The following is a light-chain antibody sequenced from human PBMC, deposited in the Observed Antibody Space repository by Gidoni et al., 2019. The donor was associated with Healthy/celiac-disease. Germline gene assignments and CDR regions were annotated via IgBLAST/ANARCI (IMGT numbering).Light chain of an antibody. Sequence: DIQMTQPPSSLSASVGDRVTITCRASQSISSYLNWYQQKPGKALKLLIYAASSLQSGVPSRFSGSGSGTDFTLTISSLQPEDFATYYCQQSYSTPLTFXGXTKVEIK. CDR2: AAS. J-gene: IGKJ4*01. CDR3: QQSYSTPLT. CDR1: QSISSY. V-gene: IGKV1-39*01.